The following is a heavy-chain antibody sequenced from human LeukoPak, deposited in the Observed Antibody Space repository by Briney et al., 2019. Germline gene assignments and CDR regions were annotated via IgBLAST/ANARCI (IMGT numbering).Heavy chain of an antibody. CDR2: IIPIFGTA. J-gene: IGHJ4*02. CDR1: GGTFSSYA. V-gene: IGHV1-69*06. Sequence: SVKVSCKASGGTFSSYAISWVRQAPGQGLEWMGGIIPIFGTANYAQKFQGRVTITADRSTTTAYMELSSLRSEDTAVYYCARVPQGSSWPYYFDYWGQGTLVTVSS. CDR3: ARVPQGSSWPYYFDY. D-gene: IGHD6-13*01.